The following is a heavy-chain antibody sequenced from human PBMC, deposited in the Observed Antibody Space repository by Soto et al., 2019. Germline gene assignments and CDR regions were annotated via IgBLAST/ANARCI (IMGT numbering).Heavy chain of an antibody. CDR1: GGPFSSYA. CDR3: ARRAYCGGDCYNWFDP. Sequence: SVNVSCKASGGPFSSYAISWVRQAPGQGLEWMGGIIPIFGTANYAQKFQGRVTITADESTSTAYMELSSLRSEDTAVYYCARRAYCGGDCYNWFDPWGQGTLVTVSS. V-gene: IGHV1-69*13. CDR2: IIPIFGTA. J-gene: IGHJ5*02. D-gene: IGHD2-21*02.